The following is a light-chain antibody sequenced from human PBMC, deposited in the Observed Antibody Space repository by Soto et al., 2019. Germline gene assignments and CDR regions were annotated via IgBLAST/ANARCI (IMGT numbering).Light chain of an antibody. V-gene: IGLV2-14*01. CDR2: DVS. J-gene: IGLJ2*01. CDR1: SSDVDTHNY. Sequence: QSALTQPASVSGSPGQSITISCTGTSSDVDTHNYVSWYQQHPGKAPKLMIYDVSYRPSGVSNRFSGSKSGNTASLTISGLQAEDEADYYCSSYTNTGTSVLFGGGTKLTVL. CDR3: SSYTNTGTSVL.